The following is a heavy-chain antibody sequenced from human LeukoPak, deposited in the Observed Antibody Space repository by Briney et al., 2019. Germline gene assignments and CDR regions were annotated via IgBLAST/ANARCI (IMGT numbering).Heavy chain of an antibody. CDR3: ARDVGPTRPYVSDY. CDR2: ISSSSSYI. J-gene: IGHJ4*02. V-gene: IGHV3-21*01. D-gene: IGHD1-26*01. CDR1: GFTFSSYS. Sequence: GGSLRLSCAASGFTFSSYSMNWVRQAPGKGLEWVSSISSSSSYIYYADSVKGRFTISRDNAKNSLYLQMNSLRAEGTAVYYCARDVGPTRPYVSDYWGQGTLVTVSS.